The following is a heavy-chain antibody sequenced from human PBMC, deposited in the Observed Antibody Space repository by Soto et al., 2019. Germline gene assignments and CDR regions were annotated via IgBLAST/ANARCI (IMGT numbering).Heavy chain of an antibody. CDR2: ISAYNGDT. CDR1: GYTFTSYG. D-gene: IGHD2-2*01. CDR3: ARVDCSSASCSRGHYYYYGMGV. V-gene: IGHV1-18*04. Sequence: GASVKVSCKASGYTFTSYGISWVRQAPGQGLEWMGWISAYNGDTNYAQKLQGRVTMTTDTSTSTAYMELRSLRSDDTAVYYCARVDCSSASCSRGHYYYYGMGVWGQGTTVTVSS. J-gene: IGHJ6*02.